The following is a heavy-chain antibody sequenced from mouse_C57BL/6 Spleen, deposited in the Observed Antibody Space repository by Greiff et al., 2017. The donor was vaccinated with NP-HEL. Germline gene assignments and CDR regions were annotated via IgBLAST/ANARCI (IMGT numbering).Heavy chain of an antibody. Sequence: QVQLQQPGAELVMPGASVKLSCKASGYTFTSYWMHWVKQRPGQGLEWIGEIDPSDSYTNYNQKFKGKSTLTVDKSSSTAYMQLSSLTSEDSAVYYCARGGYYGSSKPYAYWGQGTLVTVSA. CDR1: GYTFTSYW. CDR2: IDPSDSYT. V-gene: IGHV1-69*01. J-gene: IGHJ3*01. D-gene: IGHD1-1*01. CDR3: ARGGYYGSSKPYAY.